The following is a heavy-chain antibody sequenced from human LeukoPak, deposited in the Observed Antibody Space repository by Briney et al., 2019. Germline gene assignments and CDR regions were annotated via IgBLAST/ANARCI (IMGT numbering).Heavy chain of an antibody. CDR2: LYSGGTT. Sequence: PGGSLRLSCAASGFSVSNNYMSWVRQAPGKGLEWVSVLYSGGTTYYADSVQGRFTISRDDSKNTLYLEMNSLGAEDTAVYYCAKDRIVGATTNWFDPWGQGTLVTVSS. CDR3: AKDRIVGATTNWFDP. CDR1: GFSVSNNY. D-gene: IGHD1-26*01. V-gene: IGHV3-66*01. J-gene: IGHJ5*02.